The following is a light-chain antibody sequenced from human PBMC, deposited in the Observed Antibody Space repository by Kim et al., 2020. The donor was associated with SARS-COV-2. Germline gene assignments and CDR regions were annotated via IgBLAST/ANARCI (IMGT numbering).Light chain of an antibody. J-gene: IGLJ3*02. Sequence: VSPGQTATITCSGEELGYKYACWYQQKAGQSPVLVIYEDNKRPSGIPERFSGSNSGSTATLTISGTQAMDEADYYCQTWDRSSQWVFGGGTQLTVL. CDR2: EDN. V-gene: IGLV3-1*01. CDR3: QTWDRSSQWV. CDR1: ELGYKY.